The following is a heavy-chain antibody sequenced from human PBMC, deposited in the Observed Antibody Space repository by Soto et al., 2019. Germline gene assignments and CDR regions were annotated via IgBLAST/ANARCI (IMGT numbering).Heavy chain of an antibody. V-gene: IGHV1-3*05. Sequence: QVQLVQSGAEEKKPGASVKVSCKASGYTFTSYAMHWVRQAPGQRLEWMGWINAGDDNTKYSQKFQGRVTITRDTSASTAYRELSSLRSEDTAVYDCARGGEPIDYWGQGTLVTVAS. CDR3: ARGGEPIDY. D-gene: IGHD2-21*01. CDR2: INAGDDNT. J-gene: IGHJ4*02. CDR1: GYTFTSYA.